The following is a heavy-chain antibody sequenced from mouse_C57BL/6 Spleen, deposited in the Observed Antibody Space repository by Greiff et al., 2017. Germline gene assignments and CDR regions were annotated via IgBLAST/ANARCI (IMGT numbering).Heavy chain of an antibody. Sequence: QVQLQQSGPELVIPGASVKLSCKASGYNFNDYEIQWVKQSLKQGLEWIGAIHPANGGITYNQKFKGKATFTVDTSSNTAYMQLRSLEYEDTDDYSWDGFAYWGRGTLVTVSA. V-gene: IGHV1-13*01. CDR2: IHPANGGI. J-gene: IGHJ3*01. CDR1: GYNFNDYE. CDR3: DGFAY.